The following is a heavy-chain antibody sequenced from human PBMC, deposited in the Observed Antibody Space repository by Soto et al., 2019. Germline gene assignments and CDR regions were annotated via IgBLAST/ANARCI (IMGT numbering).Heavy chain of an antibody. V-gene: IGHV3-23*01. J-gene: IGHJ6*02. Sequence: VGSLRLSCAASGFTFSNYAMNWVRQAPGKGLEWVSAISGSGTSTYYAESVKGRFTISRDNSKNTLTLQMNSLRAEDTAVYNCAFTNSGSWSYYYFGMDVWGQGTTVTVSS. CDR3: AFTNSGSWSYYYFGMDV. CDR2: ISGSGTST. CDR1: GFTFSNYA. D-gene: IGHD6-13*01.